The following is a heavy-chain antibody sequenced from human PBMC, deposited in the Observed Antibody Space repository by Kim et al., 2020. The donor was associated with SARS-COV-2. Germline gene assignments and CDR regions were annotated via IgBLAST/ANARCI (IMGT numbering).Heavy chain of an antibody. J-gene: IGHJ4*02. V-gene: IGHV3-66*01. CDR1: GFTVSSNY. D-gene: IGHD6-6*01. Sequence: GGSLRLSCAASGFTVSSNYMSWVRQAPGKGLEWVSVIYSGGSTYYADSVKGRFTISRDNSKNTLYLQMNSLRAEDTAVYYCARGIEYSSLYFDYWGQGTLVTVSS. CDR3: ARGIEYSSLYFDY. CDR2: IYSGGST.